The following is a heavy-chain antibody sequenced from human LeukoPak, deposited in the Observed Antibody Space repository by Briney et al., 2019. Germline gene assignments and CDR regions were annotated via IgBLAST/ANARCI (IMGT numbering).Heavy chain of an antibody. Sequence: AGVSLSPARSALGFTFCNTGFGWVSPPPRKGRGWVLGISGSGDSTYCADDVKSRYTISRNNSKNTLYLQMNSLRAEDTAVYFCARRSGVAVAGAFDYWGQGTLVTVSS. CDR2: ISGSGDST. J-gene: IGHJ4*02. CDR3: ARRSGVAVAGAFDY. CDR1: GFTFCNTG. D-gene: IGHD6-19*01. V-gene: IGHV3-23*01.